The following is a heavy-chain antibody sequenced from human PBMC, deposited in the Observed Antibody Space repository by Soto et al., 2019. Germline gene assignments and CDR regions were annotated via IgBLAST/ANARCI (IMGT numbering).Heavy chain of an antibody. CDR1: GDSVSSNSAA. D-gene: IGHD2-15*01. V-gene: IGHV6-1*01. J-gene: IGHJ4*02. CDR2: TYYRSKWYN. CDR3: ARDQFLVELPNYFEY. Sequence: SQTLSLTCAISGDSVSSNSAAWNWIRQSPSRGLEWLGRTYYRSKWYNDYAVSVKSRITINPDTSKNQFSLHLNSVTPEDTAVYYCARDQFLVELPNYFEYWCQGTLVTVSS.